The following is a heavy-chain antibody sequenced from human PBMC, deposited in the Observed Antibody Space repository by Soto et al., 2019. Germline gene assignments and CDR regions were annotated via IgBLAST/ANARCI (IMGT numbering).Heavy chain of an antibody. D-gene: IGHD6-6*01. CDR1: GFTVSSNY. CDR3: ARGIYSSSSRNWFDP. V-gene: IGHV3-53*02. J-gene: IGHJ5*02. Sequence: EVQLVETGGGLIQPGGSLRLSCAASGFTVSSNYMSWVHQAPGKGLEWVSVIYSGGSTYYADSVKGRFTISRDNSKNTLYLQMNSLRAEDTAVYYCARGIYSSSSRNWFDPWGQGTLVTVSS. CDR2: IYSGGST.